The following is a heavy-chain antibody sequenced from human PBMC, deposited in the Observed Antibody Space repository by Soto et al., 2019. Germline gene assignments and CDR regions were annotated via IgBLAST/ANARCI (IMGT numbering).Heavy chain of an antibody. CDR2: IYYSGST. D-gene: IGHD1-1*01. V-gene: IGHV4-59*08. CDR3: ARQETDWFDP. Sequence: AYTLSLTSTVSGGSLSSYYWSWIRQPPGKGLEWIGYIYYSGSTNYNPSLKSRVTISVDTSKNQFSLKLSSVTAADTAVYYCARQETDWFDPWGQGTLVTVSS. J-gene: IGHJ5*02. CDR1: GGSLSSYY.